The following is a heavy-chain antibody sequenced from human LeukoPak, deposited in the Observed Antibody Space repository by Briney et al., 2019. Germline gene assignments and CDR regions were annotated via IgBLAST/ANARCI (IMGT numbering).Heavy chain of an antibody. CDR2: TYSAGST. J-gene: IGHJ4*02. V-gene: IGHV3-66*04. Sequence: AGSLTLSCIASGFTVSSTYMSWVRQPPAKGVEGVSVTYSAGSTYYADSVKGRCTISRDNCKNALYLQMNSLRVEDTAVYYCARRAGAYSHPYDYWGEGTLVTVSS. D-gene: IGHD4/OR15-4a*01. CDR1: GFTVSSTY. CDR3: ARRAGAYSHPYDY.